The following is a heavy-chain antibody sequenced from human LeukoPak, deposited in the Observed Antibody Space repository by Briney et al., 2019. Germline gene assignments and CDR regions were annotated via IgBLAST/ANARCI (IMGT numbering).Heavy chain of an antibody. CDR2: ISGNGDDT. CDR3: AKDDAPARWLRSPQLLDH. V-gene: IGHV3-23*01. J-gene: IGHJ4*02. CDR1: GFTFSSYG. Sequence: GGSLGFSCAVSGFTFSSYGMTWVRQAPGKGLEWVSTISGNGDDTYYADSVEGRFTISRDNSENTLYLQMNSLRAEDTAIYFCAKDDAPARWLRSPQLLDHWGQGTLVTVSS. D-gene: IGHD5-12*01.